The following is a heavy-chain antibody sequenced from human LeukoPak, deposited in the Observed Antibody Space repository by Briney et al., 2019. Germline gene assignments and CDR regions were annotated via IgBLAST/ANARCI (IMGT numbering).Heavy chain of an antibody. D-gene: IGHD5-24*01. CDR2: INHSGSA. Sequence: SETLSLTCSVPGGSFSGYYWSWIRQAPGKGLEWIGDINHSGSAKDNPSLKSRVTISLDTSKNQFSLMLTSVTAADTAIYYCARGRRKTSASDNSWSYFYGMDVWGQGTTVTVSS. CDR1: GGSFSGYY. V-gene: IGHV4-34*01. CDR3: ARGRRKTSASDNSWSYFYGMDV. J-gene: IGHJ6*02.